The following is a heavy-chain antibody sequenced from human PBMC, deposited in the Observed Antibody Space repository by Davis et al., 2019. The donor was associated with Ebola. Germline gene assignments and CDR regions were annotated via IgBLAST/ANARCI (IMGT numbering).Heavy chain of an antibody. V-gene: IGHV1-18*04. J-gene: IGHJ4*02. CDR2: INPHNGNT. D-gene: IGHD1-1*01. CDR1: GYTFTSYG. Sequence: ASVKVSCKASGYTFTSYGITWVRQAPGQGLEWMGWINPHNGNTNYAQNVQGRVTMTSDTATTTAYMEVGSLRSDDTAVYYCARAQFPTTSDHWGQGTLVTVSS. CDR3: ARAQFPTTSDH.